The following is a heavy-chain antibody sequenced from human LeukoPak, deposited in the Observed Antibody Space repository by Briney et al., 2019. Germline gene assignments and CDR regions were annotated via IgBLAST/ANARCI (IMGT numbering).Heavy chain of an antibody. D-gene: IGHD2/OR15-2a*01. CDR3: AKEIVRGGAFDI. J-gene: IGHJ3*02. CDR2: ISDTGGGI. V-gene: IGHV3-23*01. Sequence: QPGGSLRLSCAASGFTFSMYAMNWVRQAPGEGLEWVSSISDTGGGIYYADSVKGRFTISRDNFQNTLYLHMNNLKVEDTAIYYCAKEIVRGGAFDIWGQGTVVTVSS. CDR1: GFTFSMYA.